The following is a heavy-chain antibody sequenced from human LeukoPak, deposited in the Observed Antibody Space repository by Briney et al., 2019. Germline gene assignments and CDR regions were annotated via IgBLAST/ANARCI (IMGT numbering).Heavy chain of an antibody. CDR1: GFTFSSYA. J-gene: IGHJ6*03. V-gene: IGHV3-23*01. CDR3: AKDPGAYYYYYMDV. CDR2: ISGSGGST. D-gene: IGHD1-14*01. Sequence: GGSLRLSCAASGFTFSSYAMSWVRQAPGKGLEWVSAISGSGGSTYYADSVKGRFTISRDNSKNTLYLQMNSLRAEDTAVYYCAKDPGAYYYYYMDVWGKGTTVTVSS.